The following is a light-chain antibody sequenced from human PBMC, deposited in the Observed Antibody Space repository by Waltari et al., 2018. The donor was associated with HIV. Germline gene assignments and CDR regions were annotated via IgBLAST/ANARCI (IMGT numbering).Light chain of an antibody. CDR1: KHLNHY. J-gene: IGKJ3*01. V-gene: IGKV1-39*01. Sequence: IQMTHAPSSLSASIGDRVTITCLASKHLNHYFNWYQHEPGKPPKLLIYAASTLQSGVPSRFSASGFGTDFTLTISNLQPEDFATYYCQQSSDLPSTFGPGTKVDIK. CDR3: QQSSDLPST. CDR2: AAS.